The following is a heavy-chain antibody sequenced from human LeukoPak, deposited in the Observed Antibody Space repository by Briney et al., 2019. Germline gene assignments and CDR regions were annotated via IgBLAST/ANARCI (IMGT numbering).Heavy chain of an antibody. D-gene: IGHD3-16*01. Sequence: GGSLRLSCAVSGFTVSSNYFSWVRQAPGKGLEWVSVIYTEATTYYADSVKGRFTISRDNSKNTVYLQMNSLRVEDTAVYYCASEGDWGQGTLVTVSS. V-gene: IGHV3-66*02. CDR3: ASEGD. CDR2: IYTEATT. J-gene: IGHJ4*02. CDR1: GFTVSSNY.